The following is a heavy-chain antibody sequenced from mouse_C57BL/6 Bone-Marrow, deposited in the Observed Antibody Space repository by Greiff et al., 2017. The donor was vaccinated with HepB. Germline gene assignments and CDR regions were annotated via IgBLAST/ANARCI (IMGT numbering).Heavy chain of an antibody. Sequence: EVQLQQSGAELVRPGASVKLSCTASGFNIKDYYMHWVKQRPEQGLEWIGRIDPEDGDNEYAPKFQGKATMTADTSSKTAYLQLSSLTSEDTAVYYCTTKSSWYAMDYWGQGTSVTVSS. CDR2: IDPEDGDN. J-gene: IGHJ4*01. CDR1: GFNIKDYY. CDR3: TTKSSWYAMDY. V-gene: IGHV14-1*01. D-gene: IGHD1-1*01.